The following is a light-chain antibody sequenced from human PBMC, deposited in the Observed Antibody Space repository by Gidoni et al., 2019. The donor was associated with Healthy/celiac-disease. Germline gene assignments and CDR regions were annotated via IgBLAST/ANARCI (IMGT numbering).Light chain of an antibody. CDR1: QSVLYSSNNKNY. V-gene: IGKV4-1*01. Sequence: DIVMTQSPDSLAVSLGERATINCKSSQSVLYSSNNKNYLAWYQQKPGQPPKLLIYWASTRESGVPDRFGGSGSGTDFTLTIISLQAEDVAVYYCQQYFGTPYTFGQGTKLEIK. CDR3: QQYFGTPYT. J-gene: IGKJ2*01. CDR2: WAS.